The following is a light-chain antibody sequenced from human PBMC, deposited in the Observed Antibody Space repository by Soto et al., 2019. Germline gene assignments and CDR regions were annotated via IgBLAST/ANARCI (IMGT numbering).Light chain of an antibody. V-gene: IGKV1-9*01. Sequence: DIQLTQSPSFLSASVGDRVTITCRASQGINSYLAWYQQKPGKVPKLLIYAASTLQSGVPSRFSGSGSGTEFTLTISSLQPEDFATCYCQQSNSYPITFVQGTGLEV. J-gene: IGKJ5*01. CDR1: QGINSY. CDR3: QQSNSYPIT. CDR2: AAS.